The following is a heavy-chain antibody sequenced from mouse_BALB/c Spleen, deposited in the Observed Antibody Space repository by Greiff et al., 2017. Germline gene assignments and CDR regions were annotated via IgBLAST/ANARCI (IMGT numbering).Heavy chain of an antibody. J-gene: IGHJ3*01. CDR1: GFTFSSFG. CDR2: ISSGSSTI. V-gene: IGHV5-17*02. CDR3: ASSCDRAWFAY. D-gene: IGHD3-2*01. Sequence: DVQLVESGGGLVQPGGSRKLSCAASGFTFSSFGMHWVRQAPEKGLEWVAYISSGSSTIYYEDNVTGRYTISSDNSTNILFLQITSLRSEDTASYYCASSCDRAWFAYWGQGTLVTVSA.